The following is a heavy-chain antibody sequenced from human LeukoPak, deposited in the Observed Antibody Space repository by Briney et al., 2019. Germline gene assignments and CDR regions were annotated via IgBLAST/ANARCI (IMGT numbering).Heavy chain of an antibody. CDR2: INPSGGST. J-gene: IGHJ6*03. CDR3: ARKHVEGRNYYYYYMDV. Sequence: ASVKVSCKASGYTFTSYYMHWVRQAPGQGLEWMGIINPSGGSTSYAQKFQGRVTMTRDMSTSAVYMELSSLRSEDTAVYYCARKHVEGRNYYYYYMDVWGKGTTVTVSS. V-gene: IGHV1-46*01. CDR1: GYTFTSYY. D-gene: IGHD5-24*01.